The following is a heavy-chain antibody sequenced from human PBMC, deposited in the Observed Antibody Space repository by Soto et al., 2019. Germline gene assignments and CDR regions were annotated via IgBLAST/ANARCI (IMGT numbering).Heavy chain of an antibody. V-gene: IGHV3-15*01. CDR2: IKSKTDGGTT. CDR3: TTDSAISYDFWSGFALGDY. CDR1: GFTFSNAW. J-gene: IGHJ4*02. Sequence: GGSLRLSCAASGFTFSNAWMSWVRQAPGKGLEWVGRIKSKTDGGTTDYAAPVKGRFTISRDDSKNTLYLQMNSLKTEDTAVYYCTTDSAISYDFWSGFALGDYRGQGTLVTVSS. D-gene: IGHD3-3*01.